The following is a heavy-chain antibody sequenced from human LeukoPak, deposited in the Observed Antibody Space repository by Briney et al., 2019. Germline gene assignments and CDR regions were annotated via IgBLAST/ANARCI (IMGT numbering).Heavy chain of an antibody. CDR1: GFTFSSYA. CDR2: ISYDGSNK. D-gene: IGHD3-10*01. CDR3: ARDRYWFGELLSPIGAFDI. J-gene: IGHJ3*02. Sequence: HPGGSLRLSCAASGFTFSSYAMHWVRQAPGKGLEWVAVISYDGSNKYYADSVKGRFTISRDNSKNTLYLQMNSLRAEDTAVYYCARDRYWFGELLSPIGAFDIWGQGTMVTVSS. V-gene: IGHV3-30-3*01.